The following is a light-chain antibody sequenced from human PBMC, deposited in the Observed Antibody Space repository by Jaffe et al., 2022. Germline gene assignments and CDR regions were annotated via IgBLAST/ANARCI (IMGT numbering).Light chain of an antibody. CDR2: EVT. CDR1: RNDVGGYDY. V-gene: IGLV2-14*01. CDR3: GSYANSITVYV. Sequence: QSALTQPASVSGSPGQAITISCTGTRNDVGGYDYVSWYQQHPGKAPKLMIYEVTNRPSGVSNRFSGSKSGNTASLTISGLQAEDEADYYCGSYANSITVYVFGSGTKVTVL. J-gene: IGLJ1*01.